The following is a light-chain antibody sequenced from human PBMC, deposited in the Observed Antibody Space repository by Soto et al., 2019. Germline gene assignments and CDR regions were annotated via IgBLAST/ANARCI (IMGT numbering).Light chain of an antibody. CDR2: DTS. Sequence: DIQMTQSPSTLSGSVGDRVTITCRASQTISSWLAWYQQKPGKAPKLLISDTSTLQSGVPSRFSGGGSGTEFTLTIRSLQPEDSALYFCLQDYSPLLAFGAGTRLEIK. CDR1: QTISSW. V-gene: IGKV1-5*01. CDR3: LQDYSPLLA. J-gene: IGKJ5*01.